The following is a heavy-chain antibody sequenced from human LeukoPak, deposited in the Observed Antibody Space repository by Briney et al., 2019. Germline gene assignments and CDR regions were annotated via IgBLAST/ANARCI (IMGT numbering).Heavy chain of an antibody. V-gene: IGHV1-69*13. CDR1: GGTFSSYA. J-gene: IGHJ4*02. Sequence: ASVKVSCKASGGTFSSYAISWVRQAPGQGLEWMGGIIPIFGTANYAQKFQGRVTITADESTSTAYMELSSLRSEDTAVYYCAWLGSSWYGFDYWGQGTLVTVSS. D-gene: IGHD6-13*01. CDR2: IIPIFGTA. CDR3: AWLGSSWYGFDY.